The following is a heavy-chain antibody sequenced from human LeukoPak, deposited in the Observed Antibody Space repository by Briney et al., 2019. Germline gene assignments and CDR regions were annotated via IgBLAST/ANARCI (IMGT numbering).Heavy chain of an antibody. CDR2: INHSGYT. V-gene: IGHV4-34*01. CDR3: SRQVVGNDY. CDR1: GESSFSNYY. Sequence: SETLSLTCAVYGESSFSNYYWSWIRQTPGGALEWIGEINHSGYTNYNPSLKSRVTLSIDTSKNQFSMRLNSVTAADTAVYYCSRQVVGNDYWGQGTLVTVSS. D-gene: IGHD3-22*01. J-gene: IGHJ4*02.